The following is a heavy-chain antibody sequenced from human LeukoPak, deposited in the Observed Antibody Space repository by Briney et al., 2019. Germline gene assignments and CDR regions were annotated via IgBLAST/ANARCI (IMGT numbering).Heavy chain of an antibody. V-gene: IGHV4-59*11. CDR3: ARDFERDYFDY. J-gene: IGHJ4*02. CDR1: GGSISSHY. Sequence: SETLSLTCTVFGGSISSHYWSWIRQPPGKGLEWIGYIYYSGSTNYNPSLKSRVTISVDTSKNQFSLKLSSVTAADTAVYYCARDFERDYFDYWGQGTLVTVSS. CDR2: IYYSGST. D-gene: IGHD3-9*01.